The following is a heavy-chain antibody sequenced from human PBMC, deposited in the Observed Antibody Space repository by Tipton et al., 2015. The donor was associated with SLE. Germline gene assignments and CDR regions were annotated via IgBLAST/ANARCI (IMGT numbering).Heavy chain of an antibody. V-gene: IGHV4-30-2*01. CDR2: IYHSGST. Sequence: LSCAVSGGSISSGGYSWNWIRQPPGKGLEWIGYIYHSGSTSYNPSLKSRVTISVDRSKNQFSLKLSSVTAADTAVYYCARDRGYCSRASCYNWFDPWGQGTLVTVSS. CDR1: GGSISSGGYS. D-gene: IGHD2-2*01. J-gene: IGHJ5*02. CDR3: ARDRGYCSRASCYNWFDP.